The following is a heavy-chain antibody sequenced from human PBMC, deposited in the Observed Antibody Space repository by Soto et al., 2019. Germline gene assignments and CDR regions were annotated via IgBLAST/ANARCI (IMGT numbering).Heavy chain of an antibody. CDR3: AKDNLDLLLFHYTDY. Sequence: GGSLRLSCAASGFTFSSYAMSWVRQAPGKGLEWVSAISGSGGSTYYADSVKGRFTISRDNSKNTLYLQMNSLRAEDTAVYYCAKDNLDLLLFHYTDYWGQGTLVTVSS. D-gene: IGHD2-21*02. V-gene: IGHV3-23*01. CDR1: GFTFSSYA. CDR2: ISGSGGST. J-gene: IGHJ4*02.